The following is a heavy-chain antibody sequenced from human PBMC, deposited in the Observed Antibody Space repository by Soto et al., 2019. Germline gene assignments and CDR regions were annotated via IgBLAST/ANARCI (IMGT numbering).Heavy chain of an antibody. CDR2: IYPGDSDT. CDR1: GYSFSNYW. V-gene: IGHV5-51*01. J-gene: IGHJ4*02. D-gene: IGHD3-22*01. Sequence: GESLKISCKGSGYSFSNYWIGWVRQMPGKGLEWMGIIYPGDSDTRYSPSFQGQVTISADKSVSTAYLQWSSLKASDTAMYYCARHGQPGYYDSPYYFDYWGQGTLVTVSS. CDR3: ARHGQPGYYDSPYYFDY.